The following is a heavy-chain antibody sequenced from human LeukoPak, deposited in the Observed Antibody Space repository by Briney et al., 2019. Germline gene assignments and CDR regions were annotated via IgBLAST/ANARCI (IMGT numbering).Heavy chain of an antibody. Sequence: PVKVSCKASGGTFSSYAISWVRQAPGQGLEWMGGIIPIFGTANYAQKFQGRVTITADESTSTAYMELSSLRSEDTAVYYCARDVESRYYYDTRGAFDIWGQGTMVTVSS. CDR3: ARDVESRYYYDTRGAFDI. J-gene: IGHJ3*02. CDR2: IIPIFGTA. D-gene: IGHD3-22*01. CDR1: GGTFSSYA. V-gene: IGHV1-69*13.